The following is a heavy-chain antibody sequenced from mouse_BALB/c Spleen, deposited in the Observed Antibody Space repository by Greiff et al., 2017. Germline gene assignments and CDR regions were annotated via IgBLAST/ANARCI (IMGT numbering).Heavy chain of an antibody. CDR1: GFTFSSYT. D-gene: IGHD2-4*01. CDR2: ISNGGGST. Sequence: EVQGVESGGGLVQPGGSLKLSCAASGFTFSSYTMSWVRQTPEKRLEWVAYISNGGGSTYYPDTVKGRFTISRDNAKNTLYLQMSSLKSEDTAMYYCARRCDYDWYFDVWGAGTTVTVSS. CDR3: ARRCDYDWYFDV. V-gene: IGHV5-12-2*01. J-gene: IGHJ1*01.